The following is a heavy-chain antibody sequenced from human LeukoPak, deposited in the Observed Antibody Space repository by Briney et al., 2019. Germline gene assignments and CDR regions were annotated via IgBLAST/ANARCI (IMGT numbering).Heavy chain of an antibody. CDR2: IYTTGKT. V-gene: IGHV4-4*07. Sequence: PSETLSLTCTASSGSINSYSWGWVRQPAGRGLEWIGRIYTTGKTDYNPSLKSRLTMSVDTSKRQFSLNLTSVTAADTAIYFCARHGYTASHYFLDFWSQGTLVTVSS. D-gene: IGHD3-16*01. J-gene: IGHJ4*02. CDR3: ARHGYTASHYFLDF. CDR1: SGSINSYS.